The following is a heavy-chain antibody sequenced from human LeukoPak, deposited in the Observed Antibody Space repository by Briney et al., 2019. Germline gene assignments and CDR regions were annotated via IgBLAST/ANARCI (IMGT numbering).Heavy chain of an antibody. Sequence: HPGGSLRLSCAASGFTFSSYAMHWVRQAPGKGLEWVAVISYDGSNKYYADSVKGRFTISRDNSKNTLYLQMNSLRAEDTAVYYCARADIVLMVYAYLFDYWGQGTLVTVSS. CDR2: ISYDGSNK. V-gene: IGHV3-30-3*01. J-gene: IGHJ4*02. CDR1: GFTFSSYA. CDR3: ARADIVLMVYAYLFDY. D-gene: IGHD2-8*01.